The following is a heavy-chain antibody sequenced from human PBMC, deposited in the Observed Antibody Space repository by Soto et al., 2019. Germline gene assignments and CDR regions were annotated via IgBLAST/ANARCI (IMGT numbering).Heavy chain of an antibody. D-gene: IGHD2-2*01. Sequence: QVQLQESGPGLVKPSQTLSLTCTVSGGSISSGDYYWRWIRQPPGEGVEWVGYIYSRGSTYYNPPFKNRVTISVDTSHNQFSLQLSSVTAADPAVYYCARLVVPAAVSENYYSYGMDDWGQGTTVTVSS. J-gene: IGHJ6*02. CDR2: IYSRGST. CDR3: ARLVVPAAVSENYYSYGMDD. V-gene: IGHV4-30-4*01. CDR1: GGSISSGDYY.